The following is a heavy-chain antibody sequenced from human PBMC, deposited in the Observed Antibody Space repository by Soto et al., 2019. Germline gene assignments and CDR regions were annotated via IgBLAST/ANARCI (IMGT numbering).Heavy chain of an antibody. V-gene: IGHV3-33*01. Sequence: GGSLRLSCAASGFTFSSYGIHWVRQAPGKGLEWVAVIWYDGSNKYYADSVKGRFTISRDNSKNTLYLQMNSLRAEDTAVYYCARDGGGQKGTYYYGPVDYWGQGTLVTVS. J-gene: IGHJ4*02. CDR2: IWYDGSNK. D-gene: IGHD3-10*01. CDR3: ARDGGGQKGTYYYGPVDY. CDR1: GFTFSSYG.